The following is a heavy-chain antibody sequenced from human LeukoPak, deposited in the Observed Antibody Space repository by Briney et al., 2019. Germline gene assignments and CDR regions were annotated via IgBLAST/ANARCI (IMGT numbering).Heavy chain of an antibody. CDR1: GYTFTSYG. J-gene: IGHJ4*02. V-gene: IGHV1-18*01. D-gene: IGHD1-26*01. CDR2: ISAYNGDT. CDR3: ARLVPRVGVTVY. Sequence: ASVKVSCKASGYTFTSYGISWVRQAPGQGLEWMGWISAYNGDTNYAQKLQGRVTMTTDTSTSTAYMELRSLRSDDTAVYYCARLVPRVGVTVYWGQGTLVTASS.